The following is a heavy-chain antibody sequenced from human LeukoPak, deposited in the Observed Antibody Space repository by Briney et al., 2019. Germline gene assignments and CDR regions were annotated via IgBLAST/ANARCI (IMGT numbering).Heavy chain of an antibody. CDR3: ALLDYVDYKSPFDY. CDR1: GYTFTSYG. D-gene: IGHD4-17*01. V-gene: IGHV1-18*01. J-gene: IGHJ4*02. CDR2: ISAYNGNT. Sequence: RGASVKVSCKASGYTFTSYGISWVRQAPGQGLEWMGWISAYNGNTNYAQKLQGRVTMTTDTSTSTAYMELRSLRSDDTAVYYCALLDYVDYKSPFDYWGQGTLVPVS.